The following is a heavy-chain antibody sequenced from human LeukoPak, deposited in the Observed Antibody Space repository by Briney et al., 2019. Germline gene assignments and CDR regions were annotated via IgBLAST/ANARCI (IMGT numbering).Heavy chain of an antibody. CDR1: GFTFGSYA. CDR2: ISGFNT. CDR3: AKDVCTSPRCLLYFDS. D-gene: IGHD2-8*01. J-gene: IGHJ4*02. Sequence: GGSLRLSCAASGFTFGSYAMSWVRQAPGKGPEWVSGISGFNTYYADSVKGRFTIFRDNSKNVLYLQMDRLRAEDTAVYSCAKDVCTSPRCLLYFDSWGQGTLVTVSS. V-gene: IGHV3-23*01.